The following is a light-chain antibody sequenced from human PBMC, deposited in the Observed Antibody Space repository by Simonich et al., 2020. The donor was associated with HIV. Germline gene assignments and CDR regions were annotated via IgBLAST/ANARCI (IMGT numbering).Light chain of an antibody. CDR1: QGISSY. CDR2: AAS. J-gene: IGKJ4*01. CDR3: LQGNRFPLA. Sequence: IQLTQSPSFLSASVGDRVTITCRASQGISSYLAWYQQKPGKAPKLLIYAASSLQSGVPSRFSGSGSGTYFTLTISSRQPEDFATDYWLQGNRFPLAFGGWTKVEIK. V-gene: IGKV1-9*01.